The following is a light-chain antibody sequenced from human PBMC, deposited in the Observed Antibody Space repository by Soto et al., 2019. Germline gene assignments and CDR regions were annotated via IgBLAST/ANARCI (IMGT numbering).Light chain of an antibody. CDR2: DVS. CDR1: SSDVGDYNY. V-gene: IGLV2-14*01. Sequence: QSVLTQPASVSGSPGQSITISCTGTSSDVGDYNYVSWYQQHPGKAPKLMSYDVSNRNSGVSNRFSGSKSGNTASLPISGLQDDDEADYYSSSYTSSSTLYVFGTGTKLTVL. J-gene: IGLJ1*01. CDR3: SSYTSSSTLYV.